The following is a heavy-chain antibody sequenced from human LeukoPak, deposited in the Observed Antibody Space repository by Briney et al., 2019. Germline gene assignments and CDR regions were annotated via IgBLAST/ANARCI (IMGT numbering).Heavy chain of an antibody. CDR3: ARAAGLVVVVAATLDY. CDR2: INPSAGST. CDR1: GYTFTTNY. Sequence: ASVKVSCRASGYTFTTNYMHWVRQAPGQGLEWMGIINPSAGSTNYAQKFQGRVIMTRDTSTSTVYMELSSLRSEDTAVYYCARAAGLVVVVAATLDYWGQGTLVTVSS. J-gene: IGHJ4*02. V-gene: IGHV1-46*01. D-gene: IGHD2-15*01.